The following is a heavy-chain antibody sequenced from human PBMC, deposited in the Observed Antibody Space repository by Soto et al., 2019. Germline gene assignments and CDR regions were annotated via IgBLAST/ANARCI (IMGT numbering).Heavy chain of an antibody. CDR2: IYWDDDK. CDR3: AHLGYCSGGSCLDYYYYYMDV. D-gene: IGHD2-15*01. CDR1: GFSLSTSGVG. J-gene: IGHJ6*03. V-gene: IGHV2-5*02. Sequence: SGPTLVNPTQTLTLTCTFSGFSLSTSGVGVGWIRQPPGKALEWLALIYWDDDKRYSPSLKSRLTITKDTSKNQVVLTMTNMDPVDTATYYCAHLGYCSGGSCLDYYYYYMDVWGKGTTVTVSS.